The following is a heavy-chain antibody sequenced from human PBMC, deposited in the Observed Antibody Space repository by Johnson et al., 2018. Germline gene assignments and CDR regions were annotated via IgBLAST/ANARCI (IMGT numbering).Heavy chain of an antibody. CDR1: GFTFSNYG. CDR2: ISYDGSSQ. Sequence: QVQLQESGGGVVQPGRSLGLSCAASGFTFSNYGMHWVRQAPGKGLEWVAVISYDGSSQYYADSVKGRFTISRDNSKNTMFLQMTSLRAEDTAVYYCAKMRGTPSTLFVPCDVWGQGTMVTVSS. D-gene: IGHD3-16*01. CDR3: AKMRGTPSTLFVPCDV. J-gene: IGHJ3*01. V-gene: IGHV3-30*18.